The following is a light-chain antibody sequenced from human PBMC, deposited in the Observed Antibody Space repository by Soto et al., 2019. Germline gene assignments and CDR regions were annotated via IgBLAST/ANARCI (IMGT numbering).Light chain of an antibody. CDR2: GAS. CDR3: QQYGSSPTWT. V-gene: IGKV3-20*01. CDR1: QSVSSNY. J-gene: IGKJ1*01. Sequence: ENVLTQSPGTLSLSPGERATLSCRASQSVSSNYVAWYQQKPVQAPRLLVYGASSRATGIPDRFSGSGSGTDFTLTISRLEPEDSAVYYCQQYGSSPTWTFGQGTKVDI.